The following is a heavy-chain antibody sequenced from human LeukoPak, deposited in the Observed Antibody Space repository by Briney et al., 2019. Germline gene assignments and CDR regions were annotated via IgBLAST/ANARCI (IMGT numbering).Heavy chain of an antibody. D-gene: IGHD3-10*01. J-gene: IGHJ3*02. Sequence: GGSLRLSCEVSGFTFSSYHMNWVRQAPGKGLEWVSVISGSGGSSDYADSVKGRFTISRDNSKNTLYLQMNSLRAEDTAVYYCAKSNGYGLIDIWGQGTMVTVSS. CDR1: GFTFSSYH. CDR3: AKSNGYGLIDI. V-gene: IGHV3-23*01. CDR2: ISGSGGSS.